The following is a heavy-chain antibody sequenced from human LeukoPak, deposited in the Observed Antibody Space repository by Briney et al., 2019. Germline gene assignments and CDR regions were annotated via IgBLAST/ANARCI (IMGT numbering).Heavy chain of an antibody. Sequence: GGSLRLSCAVSGSTFSNTWMNWVRQAPGKGLEWVGRIKRIIDGGTTDYAAPVKGRFTVSRDDSINTLYLQMSSLKTEDTAVYYCAAQGGSGDLRYWGQGTLVTVSS. CDR1: GSTFSNTW. CDR2: IKRIIDGGTT. V-gene: IGHV3-15*01. CDR3: AAQGGSGDLRY. D-gene: IGHD4-17*01. J-gene: IGHJ4*02.